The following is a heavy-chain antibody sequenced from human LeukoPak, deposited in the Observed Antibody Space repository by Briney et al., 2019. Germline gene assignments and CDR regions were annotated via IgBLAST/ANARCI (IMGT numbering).Heavy chain of an antibody. CDR3: AGFNLAAAGINWFDP. CDR1: GYTFTSYY. D-gene: IGHD6-13*01. CDR2: INSSGGST. Sequence: ASVKVSCKSSGYTFTSYYMHWVRQAPGQGLEWMGLINSSGGSTNYAQKFQGRVTMTRDKSTSTVYMELSGLRSEDTAVYYCAGFNLAAAGINWFDPWGQGTLVTVSS. V-gene: IGHV1-46*01. J-gene: IGHJ5*02.